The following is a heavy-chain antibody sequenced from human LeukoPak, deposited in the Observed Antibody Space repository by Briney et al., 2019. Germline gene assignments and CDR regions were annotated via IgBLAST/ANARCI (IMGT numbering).Heavy chain of an antibody. V-gene: IGHV3-7*04. CDR1: GFTFSSYW. CDR3: ARGTIADMVRGVIIYYYYYGMDV. J-gene: IGHJ6*02. Sequence: GGSLRLSCAASGFTFSSYWMSWVRQAPGKGLEWEANIKQDGSEKYYVDSVKGRFTISRDNAKNSLYLQMNSLRAEDTAVYYCARGTIADMVRGVIIYYYYYGMDVWGQGTTVTVSS. CDR2: IKQDGSEK. D-gene: IGHD3-10*01.